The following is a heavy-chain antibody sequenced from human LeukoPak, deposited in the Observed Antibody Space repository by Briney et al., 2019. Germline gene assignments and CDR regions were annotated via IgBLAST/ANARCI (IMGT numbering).Heavy chain of an antibody. D-gene: IGHD6-13*01. V-gene: IGHV3-23*01. Sequence: PGGSLRLSCAASGLTFSSYAMSWVRQAPGKGLEWVSAISGSGGSTYHADSVKGRFTISRDNSKNTLYLQMNSLRAEDTAVYYCAKDSRAYSSSWYCFDYWGQGTLVTVSS. CDR2: ISGSGGST. CDR3: AKDSRAYSSSWYCFDY. CDR1: GLTFSSYA. J-gene: IGHJ4*02.